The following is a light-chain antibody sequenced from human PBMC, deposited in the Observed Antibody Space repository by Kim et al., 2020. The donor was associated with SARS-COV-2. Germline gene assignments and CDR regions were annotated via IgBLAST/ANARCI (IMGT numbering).Light chain of an antibody. J-gene: IGLJ2*01. CDR1: KLGDKY. Sequence: SYELTQPPSVSVSPGQTASITCSGDKLGDKYACWYQQKPGQSPVLVIHQDSKRPSGIPERFSGSNSGNTATLTNSGTQAMDEADYYCQAWDSSTVVFGGGTQLTVL. V-gene: IGLV3-1*01. CDR3: QAWDSSTVV. CDR2: QDS.